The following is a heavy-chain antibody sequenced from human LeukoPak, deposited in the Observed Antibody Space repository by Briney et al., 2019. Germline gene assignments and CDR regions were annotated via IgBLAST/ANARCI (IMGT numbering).Heavy chain of an antibody. Sequence: GASVKVSCKASGYTFTGYYMHWVRQAPGQGLEWMGWINPNSGGTNYAQKFQGRVTMTRDTSINTAYMELSRLRSDDTAVYYCARDGTTGTQVPYYYYMDVWGKGTTVTVSS. CDR3: ARDGTTGTQVPYYYYMDV. CDR1: GYTFTGYY. CDR2: INPNSGGT. D-gene: IGHD1-1*01. V-gene: IGHV1-2*02. J-gene: IGHJ6*03.